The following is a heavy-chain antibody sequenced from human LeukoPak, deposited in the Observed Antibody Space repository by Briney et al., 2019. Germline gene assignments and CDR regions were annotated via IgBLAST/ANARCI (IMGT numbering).Heavy chain of an antibody. CDR1: GFTVSSNY. CDR3: ARAYSGYYDNWFDP. D-gene: IGHD3-22*01. CDR2: IYSGGST. J-gene: IGHJ5*02. Sequence: GGSLRLSCAASGFTVSSNYMSWVRQAPGKGLEWVSVIYSGGSTYYADSVKGRFTISRDNSKNTLYLQMNSLRAEDTAVYYCARAYSGYYDNWFDPWGQGTLVTVSS. V-gene: IGHV3-53*01.